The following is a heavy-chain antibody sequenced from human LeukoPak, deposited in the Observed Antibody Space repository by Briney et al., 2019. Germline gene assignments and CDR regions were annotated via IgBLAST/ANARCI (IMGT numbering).Heavy chain of an antibody. D-gene: IGHD3-10*01. Sequence: GGSLRLSCAASGFTFSSYGMHWVRQAPGKGLEWVAVISYDGSNKYYADSVKGRFTISRDNSKTTLYLQMNSLRAEDTAVYYCAKDSYYYGSGGQYWGQGTLVTVSS. CDR1: GFTFSSYG. J-gene: IGHJ4*02. CDR3: AKDSYYYGSGGQY. CDR2: ISYDGSNK. V-gene: IGHV3-30*18.